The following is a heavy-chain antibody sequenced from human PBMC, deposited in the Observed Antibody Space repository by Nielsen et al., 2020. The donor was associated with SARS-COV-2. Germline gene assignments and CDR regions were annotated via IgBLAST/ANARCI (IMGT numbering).Heavy chain of an antibody. Sequence: SLKISCAASGFTFSSYGMHWVRQAPGKGLEWVSGISWNSGSIGYADSVKGRFTISRDNAKNSLYLQMNSLRAEDTALYYCVGEPDYWGQGTLVTVSS. CDR1: GFTFSSYG. D-gene: IGHD1-26*01. V-gene: IGHV3-9*01. CDR2: ISWNSGSI. J-gene: IGHJ4*02. CDR3: VGEPDY.